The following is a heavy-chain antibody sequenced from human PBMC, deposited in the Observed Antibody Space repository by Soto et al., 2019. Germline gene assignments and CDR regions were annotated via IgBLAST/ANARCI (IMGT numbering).Heavy chain of an antibody. CDR3: ARQKTIIAAAATYYFDY. V-gene: IGHV1-69*12. CDR2: IIPIFGTA. Sequence: QVQLVQSGAEVKKPGSSVKVSCKASGGTFSSYAISWVRQAPGQGLEWMGGIIPIFGTANYAQKFQGRVTITADESTSTAYMELSSLRSEDTAVYYCARQKTIIAAAATYYFDYWGQGTLVTVSS. J-gene: IGHJ4*02. D-gene: IGHD6-13*01. CDR1: GGTFSSYA.